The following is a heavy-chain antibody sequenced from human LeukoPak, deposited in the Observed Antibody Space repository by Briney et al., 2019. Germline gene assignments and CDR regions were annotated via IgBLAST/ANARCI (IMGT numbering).Heavy chain of an antibody. Sequence: GRSLRLSCAASGFTFNNYGMHWVRQAPGRGLEWVALISSDGTNKYYADSVKGRFTISRDNSKNTLSLQMNSLRAEDTAMYYCAKESPTAFDYWGQGTLVTVSS. D-gene: IGHD4-17*01. V-gene: IGHV3-30*18. CDR1: GFTFNNYG. J-gene: IGHJ4*02. CDR2: ISSDGTNK. CDR3: AKESPTAFDY.